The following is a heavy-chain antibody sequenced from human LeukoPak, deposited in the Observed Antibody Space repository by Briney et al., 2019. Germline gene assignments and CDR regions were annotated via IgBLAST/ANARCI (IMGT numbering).Heavy chain of an antibody. D-gene: IGHD1-1*01. CDR1: GDSVSSNSAA. CDR2: TYYRSKWYN. CDR3: TRGWTNFDY. V-gene: IGHV6-1*01. Sequence: SQTLSLTCAISGDSVSSNSAAWTWIRQSPSRGLEWLGRTYYRSKWYNDYAVSVKSRITINPDTSKNQFSLELNSVTPEDTAVSYCTRGWTNFDYWGQGTLVTVSS. J-gene: IGHJ4*02.